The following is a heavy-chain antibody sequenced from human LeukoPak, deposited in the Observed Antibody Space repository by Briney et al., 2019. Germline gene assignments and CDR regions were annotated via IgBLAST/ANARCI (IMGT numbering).Heavy chain of an antibody. V-gene: IGHV1-3*01. J-gene: IGHJ6*02. Sequence: GASVKVSCKASGYTFTSYAMHWVRQAPGQRLEWMGWINAGNGNTKYSQKFQGRVTITRDTSASTAYVELSSLRSEDTAVYYCASGVGATLVPSAGPDRGYYYGMDVWGQGTTVTVSS. CDR2: INAGNGNT. D-gene: IGHD1-26*01. CDR1: GYTFTSYA. CDR3: ASGVGATLVPSAGPDRGYYYGMDV.